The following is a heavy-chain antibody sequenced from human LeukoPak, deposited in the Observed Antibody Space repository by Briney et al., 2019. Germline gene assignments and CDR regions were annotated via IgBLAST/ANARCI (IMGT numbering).Heavy chain of an antibody. CDR2: IIPIFGTA. CDR1: GGTFSSYA. D-gene: IGHD1-26*01. Sequence: SVKVSCKASGGTFSSYAISWVRQAPGQGLEWMGGIIPIFGTANYAQKFQGRVTITADKSTSTAYMELSSLRSEDTAVYYCAREASGSLNWFDPWGQGTLVTVSS. CDR3: AREASGSLNWFDP. J-gene: IGHJ5*02. V-gene: IGHV1-69*06.